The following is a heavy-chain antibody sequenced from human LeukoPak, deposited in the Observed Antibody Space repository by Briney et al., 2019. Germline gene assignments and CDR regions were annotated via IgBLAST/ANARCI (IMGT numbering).Heavy chain of an antibody. J-gene: IGHJ6*03. D-gene: IGHD2-2*01. CDR1: GGSISGYY. V-gene: IGHV4-59*08. CDR2: IYYSGST. Sequence: SETLSLTCTVSGGSISGYYWSWIRQPPGKGLEWIGYIYYSGSTSYNPSLKSRVTISVDTSKNQFSLKLSSVTAADTAVYYCASTYCSSTSCYHYYYYYYMDVWGKGTTVTVSS. CDR3: ASTYCSSTSCYHYYYYYYMDV.